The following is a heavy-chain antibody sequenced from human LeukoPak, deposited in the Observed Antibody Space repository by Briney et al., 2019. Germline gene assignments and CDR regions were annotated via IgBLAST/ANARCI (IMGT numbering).Heavy chain of an antibody. CDR3: ARGPPIVYYYDSSGYYYFSY. CDR1: GFTFSSYW. D-gene: IGHD3-22*01. J-gene: IGHJ4*02. CDR2: IKQDGSEK. Sequence: GGSLRLPCAASGFTFSSYWMSWVRQAPGKGLEWVANIKQDGSEKYYVDSVKGRFTISRDNAKNSLYLQMNSLRAEDTAVYYCARGPPIVYYYDSSGYYYFSYWGQGTLVTVSS. V-gene: IGHV3-7*01.